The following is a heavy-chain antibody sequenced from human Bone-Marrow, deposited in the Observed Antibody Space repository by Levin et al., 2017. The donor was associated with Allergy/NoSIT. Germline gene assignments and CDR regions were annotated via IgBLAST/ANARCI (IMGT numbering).Heavy chain of an antibody. CDR3: ARGHFDTSGYSNPFEY. CDR2: IRYSGTT. V-gene: IGHV4-59*03. J-gene: IGHJ4*02. D-gene: IGHD3-22*01. Sequence: SETLSLTCSVSGGSISPYSWTWIRQSPGKGLEWIGYIRYSGTTSYNPSLESRVTISVDTSKNQFSLKLSSVTEADTAIYYCARGHFDTSGYSNPFEYWGQGILVTVSS. CDR1: GGSISPYS.